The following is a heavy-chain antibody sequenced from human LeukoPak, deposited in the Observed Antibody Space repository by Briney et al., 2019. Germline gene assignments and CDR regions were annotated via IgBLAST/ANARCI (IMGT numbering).Heavy chain of an antibody. CDR3: AGLGPPSFVRGVPGAFDI. CDR2: IYYSGST. J-gene: IGHJ3*02. CDR1: GGSISSYY. D-gene: IGHD3-10*01. V-gene: IGHV4-59*01. Sequence: SETLSLTCTVPGGSISSYYWSWIRQPPGKGLEWIGYIYYSGSTNYNPSLKSRVTISVDTSKNQFSLKLSSVTAADTAVYYCAGLGPPSFVRGVPGAFDIWGQGTMVTVSS.